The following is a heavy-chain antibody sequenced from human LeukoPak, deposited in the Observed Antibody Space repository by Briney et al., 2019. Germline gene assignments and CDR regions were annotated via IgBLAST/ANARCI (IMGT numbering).Heavy chain of an antibody. CDR2: ISTGGSTI. CDR3: VRRYCSSTSCTFDY. V-gene: IGHV3-48*03. J-gene: IGHJ4*02. Sequence: GGSLRLSCAGSGFTFSNYEMNWVRQAPGKGLEWLSYISTGGSTIYHADSVKGRFTISRDNANNSLYLQMSSLRPEDTALYYCVRRYCSSTSCTFDYWGQGTLVTVSS. CDR1: GFTFSNYE. D-gene: IGHD2-2*01.